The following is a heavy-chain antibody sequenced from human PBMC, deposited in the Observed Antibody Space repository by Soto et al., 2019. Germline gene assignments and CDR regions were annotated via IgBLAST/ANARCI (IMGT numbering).Heavy chain of an antibody. D-gene: IGHD3-10*01. Sequence: GGSLRLSCAASGFTFSSYAMSWVRQAPGKGLEWVSAISSSGGSTYYADSVKGRFTISRDNSKNTLYLQMNSLRAEDTAVYYCAKDSPVLLWFGEENAFDIWGQGTMVTVSS. CDR2: ISSSGGST. CDR1: GFTFSSYA. J-gene: IGHJ3*02. CDR3: AKDSPVLLWFGEENAFDI. V-gene: IGHV3-23*01.